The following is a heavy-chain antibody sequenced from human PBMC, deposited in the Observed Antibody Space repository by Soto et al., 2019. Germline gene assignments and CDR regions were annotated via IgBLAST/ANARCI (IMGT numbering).Heavy chain of an antibody. V-gene: IGHV1-69*13. D-gene: IGHD3-3*01. CDR2: IIPIFGTA. Sequence: SVPVSCQASXDTFSSYAIIWVRQATGQGLEWMGGIIPIFGTANYAQKFQGRVTITADESTSTAYMELSSLRSEDTAVYYCERVPRIYYDFWSGPSGGFDPWGQGTLVTVSS. CDR3: ERVPRIYYDFWSGPSGGFDP. J-gene: IGHJ5*02. CDR1: XDTFSSYA.